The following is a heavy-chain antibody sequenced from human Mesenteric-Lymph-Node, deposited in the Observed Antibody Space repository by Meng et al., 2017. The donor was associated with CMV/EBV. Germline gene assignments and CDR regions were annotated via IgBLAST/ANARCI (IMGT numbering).Heavy chain of an antibody. V-gene: IGHV3-30*04. CDR3: ARDNRADAFDM. CDR1: GFTFDTYA. Sequence: GGSLRLSCAASGFTFDTYAMHWVRQAPGKGLEWVALISYDGDNTYYADSVRGRFTISRDNSENTLFLQMNNLRAEDTAVYYCARDNRADAFDMWGQGTMVTVSS. D-gene: IGHD2/OR15-2a*01. J-gene: IGHJ3*02. CDR2: ISYDGDNT.